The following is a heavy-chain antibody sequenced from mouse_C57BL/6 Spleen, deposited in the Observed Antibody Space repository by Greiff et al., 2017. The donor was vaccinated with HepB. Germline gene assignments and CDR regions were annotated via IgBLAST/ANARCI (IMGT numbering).Heavy chain of an antibody. CDR1: GFTFSSYG. CDR3: ARRITTVDWYFDV. Sequence: EVQRVESGGDLVKPGGSLKLSCAASGFTFSSYGMSWVRQTPDKRLEWVATISSGGSYTYYPDSVKGRFTISRDNAKNTLYLQMSSLKSEDTAMYYCARRITTVDWYFDVWGTGTTVTVSS. CDR2: ISSGGSYT. J-gene: IGHJ1*03. V-gene: IGHV5-6*01. D-gene: IGHD1-1*01.